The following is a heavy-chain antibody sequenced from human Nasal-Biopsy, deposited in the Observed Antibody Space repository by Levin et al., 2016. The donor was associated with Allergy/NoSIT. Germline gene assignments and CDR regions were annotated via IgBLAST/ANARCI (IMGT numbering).Heavy chain of an antibody. V-gene: IGHV1-2*02. CDR1: GYTFTGFY. J-gene: IGHJ4*02. CDR3: ARERGAGTYQGFDY. CDR2: FNPNTGGT. Sequence: ASVKVSCKPSGYTFTGFYIHWLRQAPGQGLQWMGRFNPNTGGTKFAPRFQGRITMTGDPSISTASMELSSLKSDDTAVYYCARERGAGTYQGFDYWGQGSLVTVSS. D-gene: IGHD3-10*01.